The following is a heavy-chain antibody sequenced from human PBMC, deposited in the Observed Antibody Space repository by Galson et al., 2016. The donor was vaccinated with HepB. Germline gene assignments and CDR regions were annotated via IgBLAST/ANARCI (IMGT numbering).Heavy chain of an antibody. Sequence: PALVKPTQTLTLTCTFSGFSLSTSGMCVNWIRQPPGKAPEWLARIDWDDDKYYSTSLKTRLTISKDTSRNQVVLTMTNMDPVDTATYYCARMRSRDGFSLWTVDYWGQGALVTVSS. V-gene: IGHV2-70*11. CDR3: ARMRSRDGFSLWTVDY. CDR2: IDWDDDK. CDR1: GFSLSTSGMC. J-gene: IGHJ4*02. D-gene: IGHD5-24*01.